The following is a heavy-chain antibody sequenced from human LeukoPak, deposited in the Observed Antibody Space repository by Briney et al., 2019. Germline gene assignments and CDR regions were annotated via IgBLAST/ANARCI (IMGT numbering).Heavy chain of an antibody. CDR2: MSYDGSNK. D-gene: IGHD2-15*01. J-gene: IGHJ4*02. CDR1: GFTFSSYG. V-gene: IGHV3-30*18. CDR3: AKVLGYYFDY. Sequence: PGRSLRLSCAASGFTFSSYGLHWVRQAPGKGLEWVAVMSYDGSNKYYADSVKGRFTISRDNSKNTLYLQMNSLRAEDTAVYYCAKVLGYYFDYWGQGTLVTVSS.